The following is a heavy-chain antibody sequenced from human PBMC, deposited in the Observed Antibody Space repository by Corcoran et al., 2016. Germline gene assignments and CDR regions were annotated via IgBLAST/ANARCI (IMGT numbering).Heavy chain of an antibody. J-gene: IGHJ4*02. CDR3: ARVFDSSGSDY. V-gene: IGHV4-38-2*02. CDR2: IYHSGST. CDR1: GYSISSGYY. D-gene: IGHD3-22*01. Sequence: QVQLQESGPGLVKPSETLSLTCTVSGYSISSGYYWGWIRQPPGKGLEWIGSIYHSGSTYYNPSLKSRVTISGATSKNQFSLKLSSVTAADTAVYYCARVFDSSGSDYWGQGTLVTVSS.